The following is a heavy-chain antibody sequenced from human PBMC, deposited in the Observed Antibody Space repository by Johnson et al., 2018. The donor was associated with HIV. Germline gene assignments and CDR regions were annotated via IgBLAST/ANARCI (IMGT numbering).Heavy chain of an antibody. Sequence: QMQLVESGGGVVQPGGSLRLSCAASGFTFSSYAMHWVRQAPGKGLEWVAVISYDGSNKYYADSVKGRFTISRDNSKNTLYLQMNSLRVEDTAVYYCSKGRNTYGADVFDIWGQGKMVTVSS. CDR1: GFTFSSYA. J-gene: IGHJ3*02. V-gene: IGHV3-30-3*01. CDR3: SKGRNTYGADVFDI. CDR2: ISYDGSNK. D-gene: IGHD4/OR15-4a*01.